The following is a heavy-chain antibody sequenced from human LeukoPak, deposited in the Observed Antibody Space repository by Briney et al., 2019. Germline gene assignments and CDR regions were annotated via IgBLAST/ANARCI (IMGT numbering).Heavy chain of an antibody. CDR1: GITLRNYG. D-gene: IGHD6-13*01. CDR2: IWYDGSNK. V-gene: IGHV3-33*06. J-gene: IGHJ4*02. Sequence: GGSLRLTCPVSGITLRNYGMSWVRQAPGKGLEGVAVIWYDGSNKYYADSVKGRFTSSRDNSKNTLYLQMNSLRAEDTAVYYCAKDRAAAGTTVFDYWGQGTLVTVSS. CDR3: AKDRAAAGTTVFDY.